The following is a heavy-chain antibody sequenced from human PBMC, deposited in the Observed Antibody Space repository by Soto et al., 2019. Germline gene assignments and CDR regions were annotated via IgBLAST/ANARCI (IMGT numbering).Heavy chain of an antibody. CDR1: GYTFTSYG. CDR3: ARDEHIVVVPAANKYPPPYYGMDV. CDR2: ISAYNGNT. Sequence: GASVKVSCKASGYTFTSYGISWVRQAPGQGLEWMGWISAYNGNTNYAQKLQGRVTMTTDTSTSTAYMELRSLRSDDTAVYYCARDEHIVVVPAANKYPPPYYGMDVWGQGTTVTVSS. J-gene: IGHJ6*02. V-gene: IGHV1-18*01. D-gene: IGHD2-2*01.